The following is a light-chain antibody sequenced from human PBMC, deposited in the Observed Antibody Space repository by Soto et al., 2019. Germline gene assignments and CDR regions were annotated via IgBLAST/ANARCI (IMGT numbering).Light chain of an antibody. Sequence: DIQMTQSQSSLSASVGDRVTITCRARQGISNCLAWYQQKPGKVPKLLISAASTLQSGVPSRFSGSQSGPDFTLTITSLQPEDVATYYCQKYSSVSTFGHGTLLEIK. V-gene: IGKV1-27*01. CDR3: QKYSSVST. CDR1: QGISNC. J-gene: IGKJ5*01. CDR2: AAS.